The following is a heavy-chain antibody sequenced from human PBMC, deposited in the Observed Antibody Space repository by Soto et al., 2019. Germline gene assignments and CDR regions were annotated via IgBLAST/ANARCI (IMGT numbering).Heavy chain of an antibody. V-gene: IGHV1-2*04. J-gene: IGHJ6*02. D-gene: IGHD4-4*01. CDR2: INPNSGGT. CDR1: GYTFTGYY. Sequence: ASVKVSCKAPGYTFTGYYMHWVRQAPGQGLEWMGWINPNSGGTNYAQKFQGWVTMTRDTSISTAYMELSRLRSDDTAVYYCAREGSNYTPPYYYGMDVWGQGTTVTVSS. CDR3: AREGSNYTPPYYYGMDV.